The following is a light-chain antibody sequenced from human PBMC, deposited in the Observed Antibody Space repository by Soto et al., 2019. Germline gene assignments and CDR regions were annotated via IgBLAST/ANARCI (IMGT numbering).Light chain of an antibody. CDR1: SSDVGGYNY. CDR3: CSYAGSYTFYV. J-gene: IGLJ1*01. V-gene: IGLV2-11*01. CDR2: DVS. Sequence: QSALTQPRSVSGSPGQSVTISCTGTSSDVGGYNYVSWYQQHPGTAPKPMIYDVSMRPSGVPDRFSGSKSGNTASLTISGLQAEDEADYYCCSYAGSYTFYVFGTGTKLTVL.